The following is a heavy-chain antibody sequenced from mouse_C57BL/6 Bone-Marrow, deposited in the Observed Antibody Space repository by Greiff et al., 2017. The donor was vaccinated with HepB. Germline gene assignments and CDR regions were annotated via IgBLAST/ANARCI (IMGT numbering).Heavy chain of an antibody. CDR1: GYTFTDYY. D-gene: IGHD1-1*01. CDR3: ARDGYYGSSPY. J-gene: IGHJ2*01. Sequence: QVQLKESGPELVKPGASVKISCKASGYTFTDYYINWVKQRPGQGLEWIGWIFPGSGSTYYNEKFKGKATLTVDKSSSTAYMLLSSLTSEDSAVYFCARDGYYGSSPYWGQGTTLTVSS. V-gene: IGHV1-75*01. CDR2: IFPGSGST.